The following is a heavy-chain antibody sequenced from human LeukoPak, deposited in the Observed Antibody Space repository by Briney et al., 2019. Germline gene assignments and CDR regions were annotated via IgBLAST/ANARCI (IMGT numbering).Heavy chain of an antibody. CDR3: ARGSGIRGRFDY. CDR2: ISSSSSYI. J-gene: IGHJ4*02. V-gene: IGHV3-21*01. CDR1: GFTFSSYS. D-gene: IGHD6-13*01. Sequence: PGGSLRLSCAASGFTFSSYSMNWVRQAPGKGLEWVSSISSSSSYIYYADSVKGRFIISRDNAKNSLYLQMNSLRAEDTAVYYCARGSGIRGRFDYWGQGTLVTVSS.